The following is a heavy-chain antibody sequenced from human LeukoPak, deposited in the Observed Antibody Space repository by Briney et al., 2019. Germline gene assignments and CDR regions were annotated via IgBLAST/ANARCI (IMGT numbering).Heavy chain of an antibody. Sequence: SETLSLTCTVSGGSISSYYWSWIRQPPGKGLEWIGCIYYTGSTNYNPSLKSRVTISVDTSKSQFSLKLSSVTAADTAVYYCARGSITMVRGVMGLYYYYYGMDVWGQGTTVTVSS. D-gene: IGHD3-10*01. CDR2: IYYTGST. J-gene: IGHJ6*02. CDR1: GGSISSYY. CDR3: ARGSITMVRGVMGLYYYYYGMDV. V-gene: IGHV4-59*01.